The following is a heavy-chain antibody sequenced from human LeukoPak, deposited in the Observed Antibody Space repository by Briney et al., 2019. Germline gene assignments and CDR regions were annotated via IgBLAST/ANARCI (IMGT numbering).Heavy chain of an antibody. D-gene: IGHD1-26*01. V-gene: IGHV3-30*18. CDR3: AKEGSNGDFDY. CDR1: GFTFSTYA. CDR2: ISYDGSNK. J-gene: IGHJ4*02. Sequence: GVSLRLSCAASGFTFSTYAMSWVRQAPGKGLEWVTVISYDGSNKYYGDSVKGRFTISRDNSKNTLYLKMNSLRAEDTAVYYCAKEGSNGDFDYWGQGTLVTVSS.